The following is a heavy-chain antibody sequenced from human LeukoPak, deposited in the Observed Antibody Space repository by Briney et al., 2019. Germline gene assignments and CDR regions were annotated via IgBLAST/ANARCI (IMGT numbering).Heavy chain of an antibody. CDR3: ASSIVYCSSTSCYFN. Sequence: ASVKVSFKSSGYTFTVCFMHWVRQAHGQGLEWMGWINPNSGGTNYAQKFQGRVTMTRDTSVSTAYMELSRLRSDDTAVYYCASSIVYCSSTSCYFNWGQGTLVTVSS. V-gene: IGHV1-2*02. CDR2: INPNSGGT. J-gene: IGHJ4*02. CDR1: GYTFTVCF. D-gene: IGHD2-2*01.